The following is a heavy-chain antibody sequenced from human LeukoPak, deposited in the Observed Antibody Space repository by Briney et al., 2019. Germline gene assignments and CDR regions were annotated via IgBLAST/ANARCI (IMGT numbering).Heavy chain of an antibody. CDR1: GGSIRSSSYY. Sequence: SSETLSLTCTVSGGSIRSSSYYWSWIRQPPGKGLEWIGEINHSGSTNYNPSLKSRVTISVDTSKNQFSLKLSSVTAADTAVYYCARDGQSWQYYYYYYMDVWGKGTTVTVSS. D-gene: IGHD6-13*01. J-gene: IGHJ6*03. V-gene: IGHV4-39*07. CDR2: INHSGST. CDR3: ARDGQSWQYYYYYYMDV.